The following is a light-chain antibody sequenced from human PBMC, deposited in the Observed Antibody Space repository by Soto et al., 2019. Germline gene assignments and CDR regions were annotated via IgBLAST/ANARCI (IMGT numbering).Light chain of an antibody. CDR1: QSVRSSY. V-gene: IGKV3-20*01. J-gene: IGKJ1*01. CDR2: GAS. CDR3: QQYATSPWT. Sequence: EIVLTQSPGTLTLSPGERATLSCRASQSVRSSYLAWYQQRPGQAPRLLIYGASSRATGIPDRFSGSGSGTDFTLTIIRLEPEDFAVYYCQQYATSPWTFGQGTKVDIK.